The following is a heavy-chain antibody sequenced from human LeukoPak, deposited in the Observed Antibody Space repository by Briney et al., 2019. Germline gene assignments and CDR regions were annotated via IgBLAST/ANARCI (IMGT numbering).Heavy chain of an antibody. Sequence: GGSLRLSCAASGFTFSSYAMSWVRQAPGKGLEWVSYISSSGSTIYYADSVKGRFTISRDNSKNTLYLQMNSLRAEDTAVYYCAKSSSGWYVVDYWGQGTLVTVSS. V-gene: IGHV3-23*01. D-gene: IGHD6-19*01. CDR1: GFTFSSYA. CDR3: AKSSSGWYVVDY. CDR2: ISSSGSTI. J-gene: IGHJ4*02.